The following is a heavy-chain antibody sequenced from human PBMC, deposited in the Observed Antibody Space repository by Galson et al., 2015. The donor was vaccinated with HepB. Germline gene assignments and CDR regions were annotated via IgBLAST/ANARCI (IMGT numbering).Heavy chain of an antibody. D-gene: IGHD6-13*01. V-gene: IGHV2-70*11. CDR3: ARILGIAAAGTTAYYFDY. Sequence: ALVKPTQTLTLTCTFSGFSLSTSGMCVSWIRQPPGKALEWLARIDWDDDKYYSTSLKTRLTISKDTSKNQVVLTMTNMDPVDTATYYCARILGIAAAGTTAYYFDYWGQGTLVTVSS. J-gene: IGHJ4*02. CDR1: GFSLSTSGMC. CDR2: IDWDDDK.